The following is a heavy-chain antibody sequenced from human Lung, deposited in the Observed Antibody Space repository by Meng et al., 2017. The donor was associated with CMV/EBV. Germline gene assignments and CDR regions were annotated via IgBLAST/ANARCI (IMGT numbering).Heavy chain of an antibody. CDR2: ISSTGSSI. CDR3: ARDPRPGAYYFGMVV. Sequence: SLKISXAASGFSFSDYYMSWILQAPGQGLEWVSYISSTGSSIYYADSVKGRFTISRDNAKNSLYLQMNSLRAEDTAMYYCARDPRPGAYYFGMVVWGQGTTVTVSS. CDR1: GFSFSDYY. D-gene: IGHD6-6*01. V-gene: IGHV3-11*04. J-gene: IGHJ6*02.